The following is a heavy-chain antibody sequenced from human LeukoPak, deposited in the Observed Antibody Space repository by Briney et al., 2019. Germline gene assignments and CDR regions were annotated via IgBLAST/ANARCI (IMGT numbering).Heavy chain of an antibody. V-gene: IGHV4-39*01. Sequence: PSETLSLTCTVSGGSISSSSYYWGWIRQPPGKGLEWIGSIYYSGSTYYNPSLKSRVTISVDTSKNQLSLKLSSVTAADTAVYYCARQSGYCSSTSCYAWFDPWGQGTLVTVSS. CDR2: IYYSGST. J-gene: IGHJ5*02. CDR3: ARQSGYCSSTSCYAWFDP. CDR1: GGSISSSSYY. D-gene: IGHD2-2*01.